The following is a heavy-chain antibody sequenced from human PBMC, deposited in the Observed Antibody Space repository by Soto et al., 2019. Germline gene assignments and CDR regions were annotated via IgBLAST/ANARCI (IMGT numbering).Heavy chain of an antibody. V-gene: IGHV3-11*06. J-gene: IGHJ6*02. CDR3: ATLYYDFWSGYPTVMDV. Sequence: GSLRLSCAASGFTFSDYYMSWIRQAPGKGLEWVSYISSSGSYTNYADSVKGRFTISRDNAKNSVFLQMNSLRAEDTAVYYCATLYYDFWSGYPTVMDVWGQGTTVPVSS. CDR1: GFTFSDYY. CDR2: ISSSGSYT. D-gene: IGHD3-3*01.